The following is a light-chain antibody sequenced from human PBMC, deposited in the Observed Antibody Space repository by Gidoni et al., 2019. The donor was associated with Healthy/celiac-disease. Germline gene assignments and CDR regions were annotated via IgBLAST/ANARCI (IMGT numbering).Light chain of an antibody. CDR2: AAS. CDR1: QGISNS. Sequence: DIQMTQSPSSLSASVGDRVTLTCRASQGISNSLAWYQQKPGKAPKLLLYAASRLASGVPSRFSGRGSGTDYTLTISSLQPEDFATFSCQQYYSTPLTFGPGTKVDIK. J-gene: IGKJ3*01. CDR3: QQYYSTPLT. V-gene: IGKV1-NL1*01.